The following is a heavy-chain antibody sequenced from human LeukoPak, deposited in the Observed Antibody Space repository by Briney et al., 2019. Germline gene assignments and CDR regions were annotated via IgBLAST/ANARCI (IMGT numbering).Heavy chain of an antibody. V-gene: IGHV3-30-3*01. CDR2: ISYDGSNK. CDR3: AREPVEYGNYYGSGSYYKRNDAFDI. CDR1: GFTFSSYA. Sequence: GGSLRLSCAASGFTFSSYAMHWVRQAPGKGLEWVAVISYDGSNKYYADSVKGRFTISRDNSKNTLYLQMNSLRAEDTAVYYCAREPVEYGNYYGSGSYYKRNDAFDIWGQGTMVTVSS. J-gene: IGHJ3*02. D-gene: IGHD3-10*01.